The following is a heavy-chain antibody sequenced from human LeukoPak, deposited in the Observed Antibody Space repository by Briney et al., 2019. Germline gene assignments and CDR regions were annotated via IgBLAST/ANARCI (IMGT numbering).Heavy chain of an antibody. CDR2: IIPIFGTA. J-gene: IGHJ4*02. Sequence: ASVKVSCKASGYTLTNYGITWVRQAPGQGLEWMGGIIPIFGTANYAQKFQGRVTITADESTSTAYMELSSLRSEDTAVYYCARGLGLELSGWYPYWGQGTLVTVSS. CDR3: ARGLGLELSGWYPY. D-gene: IGHD6-19*01. V-gene: IGHV1-69*13. CDR1: GYTLTNYG.